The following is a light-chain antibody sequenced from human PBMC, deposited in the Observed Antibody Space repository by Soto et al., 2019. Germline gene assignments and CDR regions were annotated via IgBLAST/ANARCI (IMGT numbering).Light chain of an antibody. CDR3: VLCMGSAWV. V-gene: IGLV8-61*01. J-gene: IGLJ3*02. Sequence: QTVVTQEPSLSVSPGGTVTLTCGLSSGSVSTSYYPSWYQQTPGQAPRTLIYNTNTRSSGVPDRFSGSILGNKAALTITGAQADDESDYYCVLCMGSAWVFGGGTQLTVL. CDR1: SGSVSTSYY. CDR2: NTN.